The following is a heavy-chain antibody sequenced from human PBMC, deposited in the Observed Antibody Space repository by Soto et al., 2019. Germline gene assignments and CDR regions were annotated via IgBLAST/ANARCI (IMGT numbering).Heavy chain of an antibody. CDR1: GGSISSSSYY. CDR3: ARAAVTTAYGMDV. V-gene: IGHV4-39*01. Sequence: QLQLQESGPGPVKPSETLSLTCTVSGGSISSSSYYWGWIRQPPGKGLEWIGSIYYSGSTYYNPSLKSRVTISVDTSKNQFSLKLSSVTAADTAVYYCARAAVTTAYGMDVWGQGTTVTVSS. CDR2: IYYSGST. J-gene: IGHJ6*02. D-gene: IGHD4-17*01.